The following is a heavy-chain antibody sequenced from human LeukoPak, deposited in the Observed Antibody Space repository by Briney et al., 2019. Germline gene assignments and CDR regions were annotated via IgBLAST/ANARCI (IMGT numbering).Heavy chain of an antibody. CDR3: ARLDFGPFDP. Sequence: SETLSLTCAVYGGSFSGYYWSWIRQPPGKGLEWIGEIYHSGSTNYNPSLKSRVTISVDKSKNQFSLKLSSVTAADTAVYYCARLDFGPFDPWGQGTLVTVSS. CDR2: IYHSGST. CDR1: GGSFSGYY. V-gene: IGHV4-34*01. J-gene: IGHJ5*02. D-gene: IGHD3/OR15-3a*01.